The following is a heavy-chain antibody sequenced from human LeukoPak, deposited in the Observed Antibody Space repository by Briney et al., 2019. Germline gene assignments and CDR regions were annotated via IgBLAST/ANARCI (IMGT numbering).Heavy chain of an antibody. J-gene: IGHJ4*02. V-gene: IGHV3-72*01. CDR2: TRNKVNSYTT. CDR1: GFTFSDHY. D-gene: IGHD4/OR15-4a*01. Sequence: PGGSLRLSCAASGFTFSDHYIDWVRQAPGKGLEWVARTRNKVNSYTTAYAASVTGRFTVSRADSSNSVYLQMNSLKIEDTAVYYCARSMYGEGRRIIDFDYWGQGSLLTVSS. CDR3: ARSMYGEGRRIIDFDY.